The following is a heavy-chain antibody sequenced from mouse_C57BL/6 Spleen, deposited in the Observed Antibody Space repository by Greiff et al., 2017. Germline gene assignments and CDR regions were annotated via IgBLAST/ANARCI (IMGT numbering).Heavy chain of an antibody. V-gene: IGHV1-82*01. D-gene: IGHD2-12*01. CDR2: IYPGDGDT. Sequence: QVQLQQSGPELVKPGASVKISCKASGYAFSSSWMNWVKQRPGKGLEWIGRIYPGDGDTNYNGKFKGKATLTADKSSSTAYMQLSSLTSEDSAVYFCAREDSPWFAYWGQGTLVTVSA. J-gene: IGHJ3*01. CDR1: GYAFSSSW. CDR3: AREDSPWFAY.